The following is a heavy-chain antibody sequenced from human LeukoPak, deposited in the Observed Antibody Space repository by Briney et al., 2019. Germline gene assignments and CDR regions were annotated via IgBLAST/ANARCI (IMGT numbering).Heavy chain of an antibody. CDR1: GGSFSGYY. CDR2: INHSGST. J-gene: IGHJ4*02. CDR3: ASSHYCGGDCYPFDY. D-gene: IGHD2-21*02. V-gene: IGHV4-34*01. Sequence: SETLSLTCAVYGGSFSGYYWSWIRQPPGKGLEWIGEINHSGSTNYNPSLKSRVTISVDTSKNQFSLKLSSVTAADTAVYYCASSHYCGGDCYPFDYWGQGTLVTVSS.